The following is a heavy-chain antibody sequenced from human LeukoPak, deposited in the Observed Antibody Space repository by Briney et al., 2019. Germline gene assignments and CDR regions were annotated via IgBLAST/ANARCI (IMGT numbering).Heavy chain of an antibody. CDR2: ISGSGGST. CDR1: GFTFSSYA. D-gene: IGHD2-8*01. Sequence: GGSLRLSRAASGFTFSSYAMSWVRQAPGKGLEWVSAISGSGGSTYYADSVKGRFTISRDNSKNTLYLQMNSLRAEDTAAYYCAKDVLMFYYFDYWGQGTLVTVSS. J-gene: IGHJ4*02. CDR3: AKDVLMFYYFDY. V-gene: IGHV3-23*01.